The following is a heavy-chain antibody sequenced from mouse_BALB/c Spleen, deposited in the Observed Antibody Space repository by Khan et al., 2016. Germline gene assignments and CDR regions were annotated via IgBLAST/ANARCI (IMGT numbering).Heavy chain of an antibody. CDR3: ARDYYYGSSWRWYFDV. V-gene: IGHV5-6-3*01. CDR1: GFTFSSYG. CDR2: INSNGGST. D-gene: IGHD1-1*01. J-gene: IGHJ1*01. Sequence: EVELVESGGGLVQPGGSLKLSCAASGFTFSSYGMSWVRQTPDKRLELVATINSNGGSTYYPDSVKGRFTISRDNAKNTLYLQMSSLKSEDTAMYYCARDYYYGSSWRWYFDVWGAGTTVTVSS.